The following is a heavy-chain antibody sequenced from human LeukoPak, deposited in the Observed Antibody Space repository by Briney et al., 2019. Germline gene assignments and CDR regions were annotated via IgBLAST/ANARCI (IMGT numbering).Heavy chain of an antibody. D-gene: IGHD3-22*01. V-gene: IGHV4-39*01. CDR3: ARRGRYYDNSGYYYP. Sequence: SQTLSLTCSVSGDSISSSSYYWGWIRQPPGKGLEWIGSIYYGENTYYNPSLKSRVTIFVDASKNQFSLKLSSMTAADTAVYYCARRGRYYDNSGYYYPWGQGTLVTVSS. CDR2: IYYGENT. CDR1: GDSISSSSYY. J-gene: IGHJ5*02.